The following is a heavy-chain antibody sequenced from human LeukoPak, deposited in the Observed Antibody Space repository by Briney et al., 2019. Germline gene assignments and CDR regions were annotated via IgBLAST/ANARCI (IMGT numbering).Heavy chain of an antibody. CDR2: ISGSGGST. V-gene: IGHV3-23*01. J-gene: IGHJ4*02. Sequence: GGSLRLSCAASGFTFSSYGMHWVRQAPGKGLEWVSGISGSGGSTYYADSVKGRFTISRANSKNTLYLQMNSLRDGDTAVYCCAKGGGGATRIRSPFDYWGQGTLVTVSS. D-gene: IGHD1-26*01. CDR1: GFTFSSYG. CDR3: AKGGGGATRIRSPFDY.